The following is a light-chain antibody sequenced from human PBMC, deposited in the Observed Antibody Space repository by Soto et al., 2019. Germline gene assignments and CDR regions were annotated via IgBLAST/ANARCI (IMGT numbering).Light chain of an antibody. CDR2: DTF. Sequence: ELVLTQSPATLSLSPGERATLSCRASQSVSSHLAWYQQKPGQAPRLLMYDTFNRATGIPARFNGSGSGTDFTLTISSLEPQDFAVHYCQQRSNWPPGYTFGQGTKLEIK. V-gene: IGKV3-11*01. J-gene: IGKJ2*01. CDR1: QSVSSH. CDR3: QQRSNWPPGYT.